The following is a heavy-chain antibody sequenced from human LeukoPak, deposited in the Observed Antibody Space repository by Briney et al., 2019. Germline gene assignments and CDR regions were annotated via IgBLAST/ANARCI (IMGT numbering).Heavy chain of an antibody. CDR2: IIPIFGTA. CDR3: ARDPFGAAAGTRWFDP. D-gene: IGHD6-13*01. CDR1: GGTFSSYA. V-gene: IGHV1-69*01. Sequence: SVKVSCKASGGTFSSYAISWVRQAPGQGLEWMGGIIPIFGTANYAQKFQGRVTITADESTSTAYMELSSLRSEDTAVYYCARDPFGAAAGTRWFDPWGQGTLVTVSS. J-gene: IGHJ5*02.